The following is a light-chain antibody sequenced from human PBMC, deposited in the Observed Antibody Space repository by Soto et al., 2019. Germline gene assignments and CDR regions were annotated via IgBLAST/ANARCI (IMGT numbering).Light chain of an antibody. CDR1: QGISNY. CDR3: QKYNSAPWT. J-gene: IGKJ1*01. CDR2: AAS. V-gene: IGKV1-27*01. Sequence: DFQMTQSPSSLSASVGDRVTITCRGSQGISNYLAWFQQQPGKVPKLLIYAASTLQSGVPSRFSGSGSGTDFTLTISSLQPEDVAPYYCQKYNSAPWTFGQGTKVEIK.